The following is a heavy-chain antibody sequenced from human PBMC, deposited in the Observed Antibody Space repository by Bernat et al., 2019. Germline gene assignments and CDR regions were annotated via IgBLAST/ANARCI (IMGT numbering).Heavy chain of an antibody. J-gene: IGHJ4*02. V-gene: IGHV3-73*02. CDR3: TTRITMVQGVILYDY. CDR1: GFTFSGSA. CDR2: IRSKANSYAT. D-gene: IGHD3-10*01. Sequence: EVQLVESGGGLVQPGVSLKLSCAASGFTFSGSAMHWVRQASGKGLEWVGRIRSKANSYATAYAASVKGRFTISIDDSKNTAYLQMNSLKTEDTAVYYCTTRITMVQGVILYDYWGQGTLVTVYS.